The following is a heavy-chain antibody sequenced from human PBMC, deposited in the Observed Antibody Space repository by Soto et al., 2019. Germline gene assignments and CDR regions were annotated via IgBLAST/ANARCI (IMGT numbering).Heavy chain of an antibody. J-gene: IGHJ3*02. Sequence: GASVKVSCKASGYTFTSYYMHWVRQAPGQGLEWMGIINPSGGSTSYAQKFQGRVTMTRDTSTSTVYMELSSLRSEDTAVYYCARTVLEGGSGWYRGAFDIWGQGTMVT. CDR1: GYTFTSYY. CDR3: ARTVLEGGSGWYRGAFDI. D-gene: IGHD6-19*01. CDR2: INPSGGST. V-gene: IGHV1-46*01.